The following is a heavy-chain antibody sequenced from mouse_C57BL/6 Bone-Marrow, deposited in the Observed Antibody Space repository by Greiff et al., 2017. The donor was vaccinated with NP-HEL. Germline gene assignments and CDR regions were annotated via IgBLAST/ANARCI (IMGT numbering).Heavy chain of an antibody. J-gene: IGHJ1*03. V-gene: IGHV10-1*01. D-gene: IGHD1-1*01. CDR1: GFSFNTYA. CDR2: IRSKSNNYAT. Sequence: EVQLVESGGGLVQPKGSLKLSCAASGFSFNTYAMNWVRQAPGKGLEWVARIRSKSNNYATYYADSVKDRFTISRDDSESMLYLQMNNLKTEDTAMYYCVRHAYGSSSHWYFDVWGTGTTVTVSS. CDR3: VRHAYGSSSHWYFDV.